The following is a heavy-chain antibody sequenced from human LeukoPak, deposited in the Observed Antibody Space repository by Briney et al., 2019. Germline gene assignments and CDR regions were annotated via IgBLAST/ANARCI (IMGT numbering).Heavy chain of an antibody. CDR1: GFTFSSYA. V-gene: IGHV3-30-3*01. Sequence: PGGSLRLSCAASGFTFSSYAMHWVRQAPGKGLEWVAVISYDGSNKYYADSVKGRFTISRDNAKNSLYLQMNSLRAEDTAVYYCARESTYYDSSGPSCFQHWGQGTLVTVSS. J-gene: IGHJ1*01. D-gene: IGHD3-22*01. CDR3: ARESTYYDSSGPSCFQH. CDR2: ISYDGSNK.